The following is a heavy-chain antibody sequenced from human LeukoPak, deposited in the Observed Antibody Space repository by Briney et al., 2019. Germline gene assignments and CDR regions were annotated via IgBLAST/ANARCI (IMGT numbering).Heavy chain of an antibody. CDR1: GFTFSSYK. V-gene: IGHV3-21*01. J-gene: IGHJ4*02. D-gene: IGHD6-13*01. CDR2: IHSGGSDI. Sequence: PGGPLRLSCAASGFTFSSYKMNWVRQAPGRGLEWVSSIHSGGSDIYYADSVKGRFTVSRDNAKNSLYLQMNSLRAEDTAVYYCARAAWYSSSWAFDYWGQGTLVTVSS. CDR3: ARAAWYSSSWAFDY.